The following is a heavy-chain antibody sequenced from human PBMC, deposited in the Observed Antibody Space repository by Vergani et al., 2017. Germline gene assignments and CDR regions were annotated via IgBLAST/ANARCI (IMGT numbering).Heavy chain of an antibody. Sequence: QVQLVQSGAEVKKPGSSVTVSCKASGGTFSRYAIRWVRQAPGQGLEWMGGIIPIFGTANYAQKFQGSVTITADASTSTAYMELSSLRSEDTAVYYCAATAGPPSYYYYFIDVWGKGTTVTVSS. V-gene: IGHV1-69*01. CDR3: AATAGPPSYYYYFIDV. J-gene: IGHJ6*03. CDR2: IIPIFGTA. CDR1: GGTFSRYA.